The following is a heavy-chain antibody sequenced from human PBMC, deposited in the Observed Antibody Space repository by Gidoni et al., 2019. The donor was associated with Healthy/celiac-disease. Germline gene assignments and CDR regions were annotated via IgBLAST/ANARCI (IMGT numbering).Heavy chain of an antibody. J-gene: IGHJ5*02. CDR2: IRYDGSNK. Sequence: QVQLVESGGGVVQPGGSLRLSCAASGFTFSSYAMHWVRQAPGKGLEWLAFIRYDGSNKYYADSVKGRFTISRDNSKNTLYLQMNSLRAEDTAVYYCAKDGRGITRGPAVYWFDPWGQGTLVTVSS. D-gene: IGHD3-10*01. CDR1: GFTFSSYA. CDR3: AKDGRGITRGPAVYWFDP. V-gene: IGHV3-30*02.